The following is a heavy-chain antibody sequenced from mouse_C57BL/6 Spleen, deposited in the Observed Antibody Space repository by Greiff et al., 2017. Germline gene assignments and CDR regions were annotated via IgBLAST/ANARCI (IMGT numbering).Heavy chain of an antibody. D-gene: IGHD1-1*01. V-gene: IGHV2-5*01. CDR3: AKIYGSNYYYFDY. CDR1: GFSLTSYG. CDR2: ICSGGGT. Sequence: VQLQQSGPGLVQPSQSLSITCTVSGFSLTSYGVHWVRQSPGKGLEWLGVICSGGGTAYNAAIMSRLSITKDNSKSQVFFKMSSLQADDTAIYDCAKIYGSNYYYFDYWGQGTTLTVSS. J-gene: IGHJ2*01.